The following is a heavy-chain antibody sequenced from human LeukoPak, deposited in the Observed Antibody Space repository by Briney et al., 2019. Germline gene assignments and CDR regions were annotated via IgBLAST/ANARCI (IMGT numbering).Heavy chain of an antibody. CDR3: ARDNSVRDEAWWFNP. V-gene: IGHV1-18*01. Sequence: ASVKVSCKASGYTFTSYGISWVRQAPGQGLEWMGWISAYNGNTNYAQKLQGRVTLTRDMSTSTDYLELSSLRSEDTAVYYCARDNSVRDEAWWFNPWGQGALVTVSS. D-gene: IGHD5-24*01. CDR1: GYTFTSYG. J-gene: IGHJ5*02. CDR2: ISAYNGNT.